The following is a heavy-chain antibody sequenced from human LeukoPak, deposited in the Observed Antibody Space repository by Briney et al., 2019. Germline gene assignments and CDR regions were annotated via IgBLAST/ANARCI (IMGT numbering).Heavy chain of an antibody. J-gene: IGHJ1*01. V-gene: IGHV3-66*01. CDR2: IYSGGNT. Sequence: GGSLRLSCADSGFTVSSSSMSWVRQAPGKGLEWVSIIYSGGNTFHADSVKARFSISRDESRDTVYLQMNNLTAEDTAVYYCARGSEYFHHWGRGTLVTVSS. CDR3: ARGSEYFHH. CDR1: GFTVSSSS.